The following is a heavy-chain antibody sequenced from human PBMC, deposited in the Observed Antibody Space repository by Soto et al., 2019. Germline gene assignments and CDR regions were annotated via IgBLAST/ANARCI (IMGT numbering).Heavy chain of an antibody. CDR2: IYYSGST. Sequence: SETLSLTCTVSGGSISSYYWSWIRQPPGKGLEWIGYIYYSGSTNYNPSLKSRVTISVDTSKNQFSLKLSSVTAADTAVYYCASMVHELSPQLVINYFDYWGQGTLVTVSS. CDR1: GGSISSYY. V-gene: IGHV4-59*01. CDR3: ASMVHELSPQLVINYFDY. J-gene: IGHJ4*02. D-gene: IGHD6-13*01.